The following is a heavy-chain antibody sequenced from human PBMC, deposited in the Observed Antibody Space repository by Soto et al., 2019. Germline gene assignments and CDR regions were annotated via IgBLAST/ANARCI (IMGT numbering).Heavy chain of an antibody. Sequence: SVKVSCKASGGTFSSYTISWVRQAPGQGLEWMGRIIPILGIANYAQKFQGRVTITADKSTSTAYMELSSLRSEDTAVYYCARDSPDYYDSSGYIHWGQGTLVTVSS. CDR3: ARDSPDYYDSSGYIH. CDR2: IIPILGIA. D-gene: IGHD3-22*01. J-gene: IGHJ4*02. V-gene: IGHV1-69*04. CDR1: GGTFSSYT.